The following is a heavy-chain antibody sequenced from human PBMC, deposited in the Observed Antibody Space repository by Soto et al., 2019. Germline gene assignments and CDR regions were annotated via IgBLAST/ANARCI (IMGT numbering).Heavy chain of an antibody. CDR2: IYPGDHET. CDR1: GYTFSNFW. Sequence: GESLKISCQSSGYTFSNFWIGWVRQLPGKGLEWMGIIYPGDHETRYSPSFHGKVTISADRSTNTAYLQWNSLEASDTAFYFCARSPRSSPYFDYWGQGALVTVSS. D-gene: IGHD6-13*01. CDR3: ARSPRSSPYFDY. J-gene: IGHJ4*02. V-gene: IGHV5-51*01.